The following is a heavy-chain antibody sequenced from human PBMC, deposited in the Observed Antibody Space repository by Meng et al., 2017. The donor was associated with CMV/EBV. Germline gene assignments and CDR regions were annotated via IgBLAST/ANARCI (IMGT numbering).Heavy chain of an antibody. CDR3: AREQRRYDFWMGYRDYYYGMDV. V-gene: IGHV1-2*02. D-gene: IGHD3-3*01. CDR1: GYSFTSYW. J-gene: IGHJ6*02. Sequence: GESLKISCKGSGYSFTSYWIGWVRQMPGKGLEWMGWINPNSGGTNYAQKFQGRVTMTRDTSISTAYMELSRLRFDDTAVYYCAREQRRYDFWMGYRDYYYGMDVWGQGTTVTVSS. CDR2: INPNSGGT.